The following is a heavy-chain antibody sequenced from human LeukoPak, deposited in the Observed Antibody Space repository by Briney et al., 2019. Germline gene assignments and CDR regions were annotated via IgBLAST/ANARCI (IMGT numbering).Heavy chain of an antibody. D-gene: IGHD3-3*01. V-gene: IGHV1-69*13. J-gene: IGHJ4*02. Sequence: SVKVSCKASGGTFSSYAISWVRQAPGQGLEWMGGIIPIFGTANYAQKFQGRVTITADESTSTAFMELSNLRSEDTAVYYCARAPRFLDCFLDYWGQGTLATVSS. CDR1: GGTFSSYA. CDR3: ARAPRFLDCFLDY. CDR2: IIPIFGTA.